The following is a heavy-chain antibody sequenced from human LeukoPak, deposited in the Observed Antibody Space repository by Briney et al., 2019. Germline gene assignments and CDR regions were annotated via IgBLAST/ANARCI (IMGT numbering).Heavy chain of an antibody. CDR3: ARAAGRKSSSGYVDY. CDR2: IYYSGST. Sequence: SETLSLTCTVSGGSISSYYWSWIRQPPVKGLEWIGYIYYSGSTNYNSSLKSRVTISVDTSKNQFSLKLSSVTAADTAVYYCARAAGRKSSSGYVDYWGQGTLVTVSS. D-gene: IGHD6-19*01. V-gene: IGHV4-59*01. CDR1: GGSISSYY. J-gene: IGHJ4*02.